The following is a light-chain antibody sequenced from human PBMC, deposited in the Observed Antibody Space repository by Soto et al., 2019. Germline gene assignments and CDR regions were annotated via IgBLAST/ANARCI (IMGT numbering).Light chain of an antibody. CDR1: QSLLYSSNNKNY. V-gene: IGKV4-1*01. Sequence: DIVMTQSPDSLAVSLGERATINCKSSQSLLYSSNNKNYLAWYQQKPGQPPKLLIYWASTRESGVPDRFSGTGSGTDFTLTISSLQAEDVAVYYCQQYYSSPKELTFGGGTKVEIK. J-gene: IGKJ4*01. CDR2: WAS. CDR3: QQYYSSPKELT.